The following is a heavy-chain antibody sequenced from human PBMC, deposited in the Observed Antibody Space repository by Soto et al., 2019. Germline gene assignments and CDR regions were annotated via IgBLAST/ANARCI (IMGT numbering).Heavy chain of an antibody. V-gene: IGHV4-59*01. CDR1: GGSMTTYY. Sequence: QVQLQESGPGLVKPSETLSLTCTVSGGSMTTYYWSWIRQPPGQGLEWIGYVYSSGSTDYNPSLKSRVTISVDTSNNQFSLKLSSVTTADTAVYYCARSTWNYYHYWGQGTLVTVSS. J-gene: IGHJ4*02. CDR2: VYSSGST. D-gene: IGHD1-7*01. CDR3: ARSTWNYYHY.